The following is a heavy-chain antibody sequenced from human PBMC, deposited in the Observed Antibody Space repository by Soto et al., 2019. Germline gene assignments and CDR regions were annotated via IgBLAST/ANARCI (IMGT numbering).Heavy chain of an antibody. CDR2: FRSEAYCATT. V-gene: IGHV3-49*03. J-gene: IGHJ4*02. CDR1: GFTYGDYA. Sequence: TMRLPGTAAGFTYGDYAMSWFRQAPGQGLERVGFFRSEAYCATTEYAASCNGRCTIARDDTKSIAYLQMNSLKTEHTAVYYCTRSVAVAGTGSFECCGQVTLVIVAS. D-gene: IGHD6-19*01. CDR3: TRSVAVAGTGSFEC.